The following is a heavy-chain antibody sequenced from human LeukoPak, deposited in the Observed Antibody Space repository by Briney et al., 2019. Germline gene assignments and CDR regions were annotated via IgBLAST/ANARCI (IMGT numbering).Heavy chain of an antibody. CDR2: INPNSGGS. CDR3: ARGPRYGESGYDLGPY. D-gene: IGHD5-12*01. CDR1: GYTFTSYY. V-gene: IGHV1-2*02. J-gene: IGHJ4*02. Sequence: ASGKVSCKASGYTFTSYYIHWMRQAPGQGLEWVGWINPNSGGSHYARRFQGRVTMTSDTSINTGYMELTSLTTDDTAVYYCARGPRYGESGYDLGPYWGQGTLVTVSS.